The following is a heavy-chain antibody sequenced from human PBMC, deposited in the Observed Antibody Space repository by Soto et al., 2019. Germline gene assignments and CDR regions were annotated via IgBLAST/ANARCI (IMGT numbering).Heavy chain of an antibody. CDR2: ISAYTGNT. V-gene: IGHV1-18*01. CDR1: GYTYKDYG. CDR3: ARGPESRSTAYFDY. J-gene: IGHJ4*02. Sequence: ASVKVCCKDSGYTYKDYGITWVRQDQGQGLEWMGWISAYTGNTNYAQKVQGRVTMSTDTSTSTAYLELRSLRSDDTAVYYCARGPESRSTAYFDYWGQGTLVTVSS. D-gene: IGHD1-26*01.